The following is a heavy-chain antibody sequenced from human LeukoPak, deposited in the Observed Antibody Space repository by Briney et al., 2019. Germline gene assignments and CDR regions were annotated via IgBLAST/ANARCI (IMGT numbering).Heavy chain of an antibody. CDR3: AKVGPLPAAIYFDY. V-gene: IGHV3-7*01. Sequence: GGSLRLSCAASQFTLSGFWMSWVRQAPGKGLEWVASINRDGSVTHYVDSVKGRFTVSRDNGKNSLSLQANSLRVEDTAVYYCAKVGPLPAAIYFDYWGQGTLVTVSS. CDR2: INRDGSVT. D-gene: IGHD2-2*01. CDR1: QFTLSGFW. J-gene: IGHJ4*02.